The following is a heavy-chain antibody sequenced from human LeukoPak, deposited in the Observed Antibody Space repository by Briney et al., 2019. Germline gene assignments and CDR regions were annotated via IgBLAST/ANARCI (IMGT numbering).Heavy chain of an antibody. CDR2: IKQDGSEK. Sequence: PGGSLRLSCAASGFTFSSYWMSWVRQAPGKGLEWVANIKQDGSEKYYVDSVKGRFTISRDNSKNTLYLQMNSLRAEDTAVYYCAKDGSSSPYYYFDYWGQGTLVTVSS. J-gene: IGHJ4*02. CDR1: GFTFSSYW. CDR3: AKDGSSSPYYYFDY. V-gene: IGHV3-7*03. D-gene: IGHD6-6*01.